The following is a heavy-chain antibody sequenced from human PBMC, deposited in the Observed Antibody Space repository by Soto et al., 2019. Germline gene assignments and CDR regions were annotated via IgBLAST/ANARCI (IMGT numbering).Heavy chain of an antibody. J-gene: IGHJ6*02. V-gene: IGHV3-33*01. CDR2: IWYDGSNK. CDR1: GFTFSSYG. CDR3: ARAVAVADYYYYGMDV. D-gene: IGHD6-19*01. Sequence: QVQLVESGGGVVQPGRSLRLSCAASGFTFSSYGMHWVRQAPGKGLEWVAVIWYDGSNKYYADSVKGRFTISRDNSKNTLYLQMNSLRAEDTAVYYCARAVAVADYYYYGMDVWGQGTTVTVSS.